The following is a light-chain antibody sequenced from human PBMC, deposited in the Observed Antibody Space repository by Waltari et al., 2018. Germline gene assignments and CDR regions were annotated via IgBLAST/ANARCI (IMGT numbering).Light chain of an antibody. J-gene: IGLJ1*01. CDR3: SSYAGSNNLV. CDR2: EVN. Sequence: QSALTQPPSASGSPGQSVPLSCTGTSSDVGGYQFVSWYQQHPGRAPKLMIYEVNQRPSGVPDRFSGSKSGNTASLTVSGLQAEDEADYYCSSYAGSNNLVFGTGTKVTVL. V-gene: IGLV2-8*01. CDR1: SSDVGGYQF.